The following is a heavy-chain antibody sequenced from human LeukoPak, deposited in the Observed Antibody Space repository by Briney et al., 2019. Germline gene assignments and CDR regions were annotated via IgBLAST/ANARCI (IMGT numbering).Heavy chain of an antibody. Sequence: PGGSLRLSCAASGFTFSNYWMHWVRQAPGKGLVWVSRINNDGTSANYADSVKGRFTISRDNAKSTLYLQMNGLRAEDTAVYYCAGDGGYALDYWGQGTLVTVSS. J-gene: IGHJ4*02. CDR2: INNDGTSA. CDR3: AGDGGYALDY. D-gene: IGHD1-26*01. CDR1: GFTFSNYW. V-gene: IGHV3-74*01.